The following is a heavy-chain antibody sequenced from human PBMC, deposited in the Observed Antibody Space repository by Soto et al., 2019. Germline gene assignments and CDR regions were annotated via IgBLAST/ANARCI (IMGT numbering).Heavy chain of an antibody. V-gene: IGHV5-10-1*01. CDR1: GYRLSSFW. CDR3: ASASVEFGFGFFSHGLDV. CDR2: IDPTDSYI. J-gene: IGHJ6*02. Sequence: PGESLKISCKGSGYRLSSFWITWVRQMPGKGLEWMGRIDPTDSYIDYSPSFQGHITISAEKSISTAYLQWNSLKASDTAMYYCASASVEFGFGFFSHGLDVWGQGTTVTVSS. D-gene: IGHD3-10*01.